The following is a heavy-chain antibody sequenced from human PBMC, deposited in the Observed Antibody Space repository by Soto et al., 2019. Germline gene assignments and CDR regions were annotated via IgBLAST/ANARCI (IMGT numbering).Heavy chain of an antibody. CDR3: AKAVINYGSGSYLVHYGMDV. V-gene: IGHV3-23*01. D-gene: IGHD3-10*01. J-gene: IGHJ6*02. CDR1: GFTFSSYA. Sequence: GGSLRVSCAASGFTFSSYAMSWVRQAPGKGLEWVSAISGSGGSTYYADSVKGRFTISRDNSKNTLYLQMNSLRAEDTAVYYCAKAVINYGSGSYLVHYGMDVWGQGNTVTVYS. CDR2: ISGSGGST.